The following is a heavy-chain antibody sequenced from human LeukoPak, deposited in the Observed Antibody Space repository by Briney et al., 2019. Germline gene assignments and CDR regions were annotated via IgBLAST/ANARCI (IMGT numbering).Heavy chain of an antibody. D-gene: IGHD6-13*01. Sequence: SETLSLTCTVSGGSISSGGYYWSWIRQHPGKGLEWIGYIYYSGSTYYNPSLKSRVTISVDTSKNQFSLKLSSVTAADTAVYYCARALGSVSWNYYGMDVWGQETTVTVSS. CDR1: GGSISSGGYY. V-gene: IGHV4-31*03. CDR3: ARALGSVSWNYYGMDV. J-gene: IGHJ6*02. CDR2: IYYSGST.